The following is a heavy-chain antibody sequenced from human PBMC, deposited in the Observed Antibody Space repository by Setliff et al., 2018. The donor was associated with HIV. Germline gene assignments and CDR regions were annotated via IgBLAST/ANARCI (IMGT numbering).Heavy chain of an antibody. D-gene: IGHD5-12*01. V-gene: IGHV4-38-2*01. Sequence: PSETLSLTCAVSGYSISSGYYWGWLRQPPGKGLEWIGSIYHSGSTYYNPSLKSRVTISVDTSKNQFSLKLSSVTAADTAVYYCARMYSGYDWSPAGARTRYFDYWGQGTLVTVSS. CDR3: ARMYSGYDWSPAGARTRYFDY. CDR1: GYSISSGYY. CDR2: IYHSGST. J-gene: IGHJ4*02.